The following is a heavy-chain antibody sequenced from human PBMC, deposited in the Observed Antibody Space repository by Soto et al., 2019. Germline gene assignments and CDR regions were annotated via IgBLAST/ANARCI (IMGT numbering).Heavy chain of an antibody. Sequence: QGQLAESGGGVVQPGRSLRLSCAASGFTFSTYGLHWVRQAPGKGLEWVALLISDGSYRFSADSVKGRFTISRDNSNNILYLQMNSLRTEDTAIYYCAKGGSFDIWGQGTMVTVSS. CDR2: LISDGSYR. J-gene: IGHJ3*02. V-gene: IGHV3-30*18. CDR1: GFTFSTYG. CDR3: AKGGSFDI. D-gene: IGHD3-16*01.